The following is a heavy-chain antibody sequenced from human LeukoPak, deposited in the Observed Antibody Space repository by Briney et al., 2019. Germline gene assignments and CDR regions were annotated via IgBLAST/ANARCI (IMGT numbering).Heavy chain of an antibody. D-gene: IGHD1-26*01. CDR1: GYSISSGYY. J-gene: IGHJ4*02. CDR2: IYHSGST. Sequence: PSETLSLTCAVSGYSISSGYYWGWLRPPPGKGLEWIGSIYHSGSTYYNPSLKSRVTISVDTSKNQFSLKLSSVTAADTAVYYCATSRNSGSLDYWGQGTLVTVSS. V-gene: IGHV4-38-2*01. CDR3: ATSRNSGSLDY.